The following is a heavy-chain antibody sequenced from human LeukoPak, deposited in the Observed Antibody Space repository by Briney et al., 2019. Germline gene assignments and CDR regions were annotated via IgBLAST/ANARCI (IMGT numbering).Heavy chain of an antibody. V-gene: IGHV3-48*03. D-gene: IGHD7-27*01. CDR2: ISSSGSII. J-gene: IGHJ4*02. CDR3: ARLLTGYTWYFDY. CDR1: GFPFSSYE. Sequence: PGGSLRLSCAVSGFPFSSYEMSWVRQAPGKGLEWVSYISSSGSIIDNADSVKGRFTMSRDNAKNSLYLQMNSLRAEDTAVYYCARLLTGYTWYFDYWGQGTLVTVSS.